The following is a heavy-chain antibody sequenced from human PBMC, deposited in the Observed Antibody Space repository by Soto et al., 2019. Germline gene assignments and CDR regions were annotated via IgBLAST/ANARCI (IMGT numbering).Heavy chain of an antibody. CDR1: GFTVSGNY. Sequence: EVQLVESGGGMIQPGGSLRLSCAASGFTVSGNYMSWVRQAPGKGLEWVSVIYSDGGTDYADSVKGRFTISRDNSKNTVYIQMNSPRAEDTALLYCSRGHDGSASWYYYSIDVWGKGTMDTFGS. V-gene: IGHV3-53*01. CDR2: IYSDGGT. J-gene: IGHJ6*04. CDR3: SRGHDGSASWYYYSIDV. D-gene: IGHD3-10*01.